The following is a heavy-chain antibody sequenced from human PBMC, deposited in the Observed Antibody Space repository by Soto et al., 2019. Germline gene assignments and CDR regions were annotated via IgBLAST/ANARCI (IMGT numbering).Heavy chain of an antibody. J-gene: IGHJ5*02. CDR3: ARSLLTSSWYAGS. CDR2: IYHSGTT. CDR1: CYSISSGYY. V-gene: IGHV4-38-2*01. D-gene: IGHD6-13*01. Sequence: TSETLSLTCAVSCYSISSGYYWGWIRQPPGKGLEWIGSIYHSGTTYYNPSLKSRVTISLDTSRNQFSLKLTSVTAADTAVYYCARSLLTSSWYAGSWGQGTLVTVSS.